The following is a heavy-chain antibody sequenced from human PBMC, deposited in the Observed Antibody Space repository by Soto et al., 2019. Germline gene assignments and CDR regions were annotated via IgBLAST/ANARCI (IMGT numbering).Heavy chain of an antibody. V-gene: IGHV1-8*01. D-gene: IGHD5-18*01. J-gene: IGHJ6*02. CDR3: ARGGIHHYYYGMDV. Sequence: ASVKVSCKASGYTCTSYDINWVRQATGQGLEWMGWMNPNSGNTGYAQKFQGRVTMTRNTSISTAYMELSSLRSEDTAVYYCARGGIHHYYYGMDVWGQGTTGTVSS. CDR2: MNPNSGNT. CDR1: GYTCTSYD.